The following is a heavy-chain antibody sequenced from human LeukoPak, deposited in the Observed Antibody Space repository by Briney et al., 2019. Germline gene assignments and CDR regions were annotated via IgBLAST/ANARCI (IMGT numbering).Heavy chain of an antibody. CDR3: ARGSRLLWFGEFDYNWFDP. D-gene: IGHD3-10*01. CDR1: GGTFSSYA. V-gene: IGHV1-69*04. Sequence: KVSCKASGGTFSSYAISWVRQAPGQGLEWMGRIIPILGIANYAQKFQGRVTITADKSTSTAYMELSSLRSEDTAVYYCARGSRLLWFGEFDYNWFDPWGQGTLVTVSS. J-gene: IGHJ5*02. CDR2: IIPILGIA.